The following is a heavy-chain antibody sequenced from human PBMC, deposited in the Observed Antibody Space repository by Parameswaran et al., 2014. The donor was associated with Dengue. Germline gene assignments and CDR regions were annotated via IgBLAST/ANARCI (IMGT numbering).Heavy chain of an antibody. CDR2: INHSGST. D-gene: IGHD2-15*01. V-gene: IGHV4-34*09. CDR3: ARGSLAAGGYNWFDP. Sequence: WIRQPPGKGLEWIGEINHSGSTNYNPSLKSRVTISVDTSKNQFSLKLSSVTAADTAVYYCARGSLAAGGYNWFDPWGQGTLVTVSS. J-gene: IGHJ5*02.